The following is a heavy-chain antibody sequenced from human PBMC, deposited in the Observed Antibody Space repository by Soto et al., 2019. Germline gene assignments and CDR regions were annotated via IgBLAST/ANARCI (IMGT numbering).Heavy chain of an antibody. V-gene: IGHV3-23*01. Sequence: PGGSLRLSCAASGFTFSDFGMILVRQAPGKGLELFSVISGSCDATYYAASVKGRCTLSRHTSKNTPYLQMNSLTVADTAVYYCAKKFTIYAVDPADYWGQGTQVNVSS. CDR3: AKKFTIYAVDPADY. CDR1: GFTFSDFG. J-gene: IGHJ4*02. CDR2: ISGSCDAT. D-gene: IGHD3-3*01.